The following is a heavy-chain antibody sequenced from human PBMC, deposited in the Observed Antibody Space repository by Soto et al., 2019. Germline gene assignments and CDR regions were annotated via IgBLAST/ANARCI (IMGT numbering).Heavy chain of an antibody. D-gene: IGHD6-19*01. Sequence: GGSLRLSCAASGFTFSSYAMSWVRQAPGKGLEWVSAISGSGGSTYYADSVKGRFTISRDNSKNTLYLQMSSLRAEDTAVYYYAKGPSAVAGPSGYWGQGTLVTVSS. CDR2: ISGSGGST. CDR3: AKGPSAVAGPSGY. V-gene: IGHV3-23*01. CDR1: GFTFSSYA. J-gene: IGHJ4*02.